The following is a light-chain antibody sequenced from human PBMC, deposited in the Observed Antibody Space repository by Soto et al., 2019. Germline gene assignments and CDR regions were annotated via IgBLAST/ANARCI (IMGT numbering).Light chain of an antibody. CDR2: AAS. V-gene: IGKV1-9*01. CDR3: QQLNSYPLT. J-gene: IGKJ4*01. CDR1: QGISSY. Sequence: IRMTQSPSSLSASTGDRVTITCRASQGISSYLAWYQQKPGKAPKLLIYAASTLQSGVPSRFSGSGSGTEFTLTISSLQPEDFATYYCQQLNSYPLTFGGGTTVDIK.